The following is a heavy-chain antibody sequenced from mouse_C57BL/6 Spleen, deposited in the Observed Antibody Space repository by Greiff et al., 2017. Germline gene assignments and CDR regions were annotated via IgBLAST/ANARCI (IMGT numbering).Heavy chain of an antibody. Sequence: VQVVESGAELVRPGASVTLSCKASGYTFTDYEMHWVKQTPVHGLEWIGAIDPETGGTAYNQKFKGKAILTADKSSSTAYMELRSLTSEDSAVYYCTRLGYYSPAWFAYWGQGTLVTVSA. CDR3: TRLGYYSPAWFAY. CDR2: IDPETGGT. J-gene: IGHJ3*01. CDR1: GYTFTDYE. D-gene: IGHD2-12*01. V-gene: IGHV1-15*01.